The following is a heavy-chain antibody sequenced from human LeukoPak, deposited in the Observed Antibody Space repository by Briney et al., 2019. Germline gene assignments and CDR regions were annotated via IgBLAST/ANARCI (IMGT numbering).Heavy chain of an antibody. CDR2: ISDSGVTA. CDR3: ARGRSNYYGMDV. Sequence: GGSLRLSCAASGLTFSSYTMSWVRQAPGQGLDWVSAISDSGVTAYYADSVKGRFTISRDNSKNTLYLQMNSLRAEDTAVYYCARGRSNYYGMDVWGQGTTVTVSS. V-gene: IGHV3-23*01. J-gene: IGHJ6*02. D-gene: IGHD1-26*01. CDR1: GLTFSSYT.